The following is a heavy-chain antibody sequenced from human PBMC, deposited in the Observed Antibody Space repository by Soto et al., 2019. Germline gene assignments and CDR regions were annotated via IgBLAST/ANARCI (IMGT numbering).Heavy chain of an antibody. D-gene: IGHD6-19*01. CDR2: IYHSGST. J-gene: IGHJ4*02. Sequence: QVQLQESGPGLVEPSGTLSLTCAVSGGSVSSTNWWSWVRQPPGKGLEWIGEIYHSGSTYYNPSLKRRGTISVDKSKNQFSLRLSPVTAADTAVYFCARDRAVSARGYFDYLGQGTLVTVSS. CDR3: ARDRAVSARGYFDY. V-gene: IGHV4-4*02. CDR1: GGSVSSTNW.